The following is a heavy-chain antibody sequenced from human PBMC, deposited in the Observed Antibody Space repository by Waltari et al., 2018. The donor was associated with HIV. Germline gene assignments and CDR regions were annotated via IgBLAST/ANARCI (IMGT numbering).Heavy chain of an antibody. J-gene: IGHJ4*02. CDR1: GNTFTYTY. CDR3: ARDRSIVSRHYDNAVSPYFDS. D-gene: IGHD3-22*01. CDR2: INPSSGGT. Sequence: QVPLVQSGAEVRKPGASVRVSCKASGNTFTYTYIHWFRTSPGQGLEWMGWINPSSGGTKYAQRFQGRVTMTRDTSINTAYMDLSGLTSDDTAVYFCARDRSIVSRHYDNAVSPYFDSWGQGTLVTVSS. V-gene: IGHV1-2*02.